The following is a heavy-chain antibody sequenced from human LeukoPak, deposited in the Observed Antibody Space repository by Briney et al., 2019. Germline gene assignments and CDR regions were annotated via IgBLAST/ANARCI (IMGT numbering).Heavy chain of an antibody. CDR2: IYYSGST. CDR1: GGSISSSSYY. J-gene: IGHJ4*02. Sequence: SETLSLTCTVSGGSISSSSYYWGWIRQPPGKGLEWIGSIYYSGSTYYNPSLKSRVTISVDTSKNQFSLKLSSVTAADTAVYYCARLTASFTTVTARNPTDYSGQGTLVTVSS. D-gene: IGHD4-17*01. CDR3: ARLTASFTTVTARNPTDY. V-gene: IGHV4-39*01.